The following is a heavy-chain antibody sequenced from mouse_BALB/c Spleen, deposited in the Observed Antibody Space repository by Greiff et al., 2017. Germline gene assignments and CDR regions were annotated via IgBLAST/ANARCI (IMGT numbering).Heavy chain of an antibody. J-gene: IGHJ3*01. CDR3: AINAYKYGPAWFAY. CDR2: INPYNDGT. CDR1: GYTFTSYV. V-gene: IGHV1-14*01. Sequence: EVKLVESGPELVKPGASVKMSCKASGYTFTSYVMHWVKQKPGQGLEWIGYINPYNDGTKYNEKFKGKATLTSDKSSSTAYMELSSLTSEDSAVYYCAINAYKYGPAWFAYWGQGTLVTVSA. D-gene: IGHD2-10*02.